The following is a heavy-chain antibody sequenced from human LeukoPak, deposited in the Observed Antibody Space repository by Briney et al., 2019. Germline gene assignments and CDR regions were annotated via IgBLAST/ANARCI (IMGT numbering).Heavy chain of an antibody. J-gene: IGHJ5*02. D-gene: IGHD2-8*01. Sequence: PSQTLSLTCTVSGSSISSGSYYWSWIRQPAGKGLEWIGRIYSSGSTNYNPSLKSRVTISLDTSKNHFSLKLSSVTAADTAVYYCARELLDRCNGVCNWFDPWGQGTLVTVSS. CDR3: ARELLDRCNGVCNWFDP. CDR1: GSSISSGSYY. CDR2: IYSSGST. V-gene: IGHV4-61*02.